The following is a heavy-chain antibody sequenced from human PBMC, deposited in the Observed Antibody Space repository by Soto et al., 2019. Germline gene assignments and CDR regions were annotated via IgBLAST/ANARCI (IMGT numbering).Heavy chain of an antibody. CDR1: GGSISSYY. J-gene: IGHJ6*03. Sequence: SETLSLTCTVSGGSISSYYWSWIRQPPGKGLEWIGYIYYSGSTNYNPSLKSRVTISVDTSKNQFSLKLSSVTAADTAVYYCATARVDTARLYYYYYMDVWGKGTTVTVSS. V-gene: IGHV4-59*01. CDR3: ATARVDTARLYYYYYMDV. CDR2: IYYSGST. D-gene: IGHD5-18*01.